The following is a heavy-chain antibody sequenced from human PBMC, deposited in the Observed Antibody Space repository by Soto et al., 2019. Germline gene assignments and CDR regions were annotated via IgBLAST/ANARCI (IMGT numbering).Heavy chain of an antibody. Sequence: GASVKVSCKASGYTFTGYYMHWVRQAPGQGIEWMGWINPNSGGTNYAQKFQGWVTMTRDTSISTAYMELSRLRSDDTAVYYCARVWRDFGDSLYYWGQGTLVTVSS. J-gene: IGHJ4*02. D-gene: IGHD4-17*01. V-gene: IGHV1-2*04. CDR1: GYTFTGYY. CDR3: ARVWRDFGDSLYY. CDR2: INPNSGGT.